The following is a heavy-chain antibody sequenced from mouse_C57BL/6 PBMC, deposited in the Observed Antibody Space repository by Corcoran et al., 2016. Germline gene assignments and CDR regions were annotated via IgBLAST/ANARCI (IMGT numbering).Heavy chain of an antibody. D-gene: IGHD3-2*02. CDR3: ARSAQATSSWFAC. J-gene: IGHJ3*01. CDR1: GSTFTDYT. CDR2: INPNNGGT. V-gene: IGHV1-18*01. Sequence: EVQLQQSVPELVKPGASVKIPCKASGSTFTDYTLDWVKQSHGKSLKWIGDINPNNGGTIYNQKLKGKATLTVDKSSSTAYMELRSLTSEDTAVYYCARSAQATSSWFACWGQGTLVTVSA.